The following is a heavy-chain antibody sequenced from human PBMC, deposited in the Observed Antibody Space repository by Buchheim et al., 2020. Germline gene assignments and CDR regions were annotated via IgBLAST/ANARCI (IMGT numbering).Heavy chain of an antibody. CDR2: ISGSGGST. CDR1: GFTFSSYA. D-gene: IGHD4-17*01. J-gene: IGHJ6*02. CDR3: AKASDYGDYVNYYGMDV. Sequence: EVQLLESGGGLVQPGGSLRLSCAASGFTFSSYAMSWVRQAPGKGLEWVSAISGSGGSTYYADSVKGRFTISRDNSKNKLYLQMNSLRAEDTAVYYCAKASDYGDYVNYYGMDVWGQGTT. V-gene: IGHV3-23*01.